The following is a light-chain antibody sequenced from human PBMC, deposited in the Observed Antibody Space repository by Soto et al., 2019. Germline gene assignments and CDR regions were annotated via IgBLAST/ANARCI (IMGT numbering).Light chain of an antibody. V-gene: IGKV1-5*01. Sequence: DIQLTQSPSTLSASVGDRVNITCRASQSISSWVAWYQQKPGKAPKLLIYDASSLESGVPSRFSGSGSGTEFTLTISSLQPDDFATYYCQQYNSYSWTFGQGTKVDSK. CDR1: QSISSW. J-gene: IGKJ1*01. CDR2: DAS. CDR3: QQYNSYSWT.